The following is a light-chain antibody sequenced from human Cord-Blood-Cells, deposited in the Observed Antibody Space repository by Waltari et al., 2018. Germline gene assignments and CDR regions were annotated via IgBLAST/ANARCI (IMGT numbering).Light chain of an antibody. Sequence: AIRITQSPSSLSASTGDRVTITCRASQGTSSYLAWYQQKPGKAPKLLIYAASTLQSGVPSRFSGSGSGTDFTLTISCLQSEDFATYYCQQYYSYPLFGGGTKVEIK. CDR3: QQYYSYPL. CDR1: QGTSSY. CDR2: AAS. J-gene: IGKJ4*01. V-gene: IGKV1-8*01.